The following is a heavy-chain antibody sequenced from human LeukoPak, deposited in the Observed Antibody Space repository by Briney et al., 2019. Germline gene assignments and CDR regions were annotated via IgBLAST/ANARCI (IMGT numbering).Heavy chain of an antibody. CDR1: GYTFTSYY. D-gene: IGHD3-22*01. J-gene: IGHJ6*02. V-gene: IGHV1-46*01. Sequence: GASVKVSCKASGYTFTSYYMHWVRQAPGQGLEWMGIINPSGGSTSYAQKFQGRVTMTRDTSTSTVYMELSSQRSEDTAVYYCASPELCDSSGYYYYGMDVWGQGTTVTVSS. CDR2: INPSGGST. CDR3: ASPELCDSSGYYYYGMDV.